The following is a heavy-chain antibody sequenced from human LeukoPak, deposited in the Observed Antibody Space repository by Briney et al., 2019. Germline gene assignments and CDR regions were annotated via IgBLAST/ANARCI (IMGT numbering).Heavy chain of an antibody. CDR3: ARDPHGGTPHS. J-gene: IGHJ4*02. Sequence: PSETLSLTCTVSGGSISNGGYYWSWIRQHPGEGLEWIGNIFHSESTYYNPSLKSRVTISMDTSKNQFSLRLSSVTAADTAVYYCARDPHGGTPHSWGQGTLVTVSS. CDR2: IFHSEST. CDR1: GGSISNGGYY. V-gene: IGHV4-31*03. D-gene: IGHD4-23*01.